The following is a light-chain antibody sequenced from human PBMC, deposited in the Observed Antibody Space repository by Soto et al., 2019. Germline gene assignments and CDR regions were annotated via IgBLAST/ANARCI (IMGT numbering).Light chain of an antibody. J-gene: IGLJ1*01. CDR3: QSYDSSLNTYV. Sequence: QSVLTQPPSVSGAPGQRVTISCTGSRSNIGAAYDVHWYQQFPGTAPKVLIYGNTNRPSGVPDRFSGSKSGTSASLAITGLQAEDEADYYCQSYDSSLNTYVFGTGTKLTVL. V-gene: IGLV1-40*01. CDR1: RSNIGAAYD. CDR2: GNT.